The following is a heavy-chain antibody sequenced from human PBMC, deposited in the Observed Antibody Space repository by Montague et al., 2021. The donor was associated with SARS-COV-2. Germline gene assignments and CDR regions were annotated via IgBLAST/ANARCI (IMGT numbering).Heavy chain of an antibody. CDR1: GDSVSSRTAA. V-gene: IGHV6-1*01. Sequence: CAISGDSVSSRTAAWYWIRPSPSRGLELLGRTFYRSTFYHDYAPSAKSRIIINADTSKNQFSLQLSSVTPDDTAVYYCARDSELGNEALDIWGRGTMVTVSS. CDR2: TFYRSTFYH. D-gene: IGHD7-27*01. J-gene: IGHJ3*02. CDR3: ARDSELGNEALDI.